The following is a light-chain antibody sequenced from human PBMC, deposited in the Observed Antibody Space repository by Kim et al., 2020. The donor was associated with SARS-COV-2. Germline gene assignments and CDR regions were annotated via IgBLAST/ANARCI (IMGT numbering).Light chain of an antibody. J-gene: IGLJ3*02. Sequence: QTDRITGQGDSLRSSYASWYQQKPGQAPVLVIYGKNNRPSGIPDRFSGSSSGNTASLTITGAQAEDEADYYCNSRDSSGNHNWVFGGGTQLTVL. CDR2: GKN. CDR3: NSRDSSGNHNWV. CDR1: SLRSSY. V-gene: IGLV3-19*01.